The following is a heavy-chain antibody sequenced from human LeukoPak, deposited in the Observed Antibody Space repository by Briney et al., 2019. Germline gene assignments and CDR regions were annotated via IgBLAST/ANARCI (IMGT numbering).Heavy chain of an antibody. Sequence: GRSLRLSCAASGFTFSVYDMHWVRQAPGKGLEWVAVLWYDGNNRYYADSVKGRFTISRDNSKNTLYLQMNSLRAEDTAVYYCARESAAGTCDYWGQGTLVTVSS. J-gene: IGHJ4*02. CDR3: ARESAAGTCDY. D-gene: IGHD6-13*01. CDR1: GFTFSVYD. CDR2: LWYDGNNR. V-gene: IGHV3-33*01.